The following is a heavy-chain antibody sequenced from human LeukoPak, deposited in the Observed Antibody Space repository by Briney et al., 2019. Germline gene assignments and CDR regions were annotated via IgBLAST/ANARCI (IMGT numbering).Heavy chain of an antibody. J-gene: IGHJ5*02. Sequence: PGGSLRLSCAASGFTFSSHAMSWVRQAPGEGLEWVSGISYSGGTTYYADSVKGRFTISRDNSKNTLYLQMNSLRAEDTAIYYCARLLRLNWFDPWGQGTLVTVSS. CDR1: GFTFSSHA. D-gene: IGHD3-3*01. CDR3: ARLLRLNWFDP. CDR2: ISYSGGTT. V-gene: IGHV3-23*01.